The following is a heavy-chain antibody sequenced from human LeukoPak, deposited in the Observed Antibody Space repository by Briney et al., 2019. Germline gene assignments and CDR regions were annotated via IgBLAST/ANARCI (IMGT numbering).Heavy chain of an antibody. CDR1: GGTLSSYA. CDR2: IIPIFGTA. Sequence: SVKVSCXASGGTLSSYAISWVRRAHGQGLEWMGGIIPIFGTANYAQKFQGRVTITTDESTSTAYMELSSLRAEDTAVYYCARADSSGLYDYWGQGTLVTVSS. J-gene: IGHJ4*02. CDR3: ARADSSGLYDY. D-gene: IGHD6-19*01. V-gene: IGHV1-69*05.